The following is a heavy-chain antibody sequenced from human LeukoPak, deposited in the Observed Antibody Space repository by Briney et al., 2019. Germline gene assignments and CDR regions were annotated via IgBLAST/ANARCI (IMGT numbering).Heavy chain of an antibody. CDR1: GFTFSNYE. CDR2: ISSSGRNI. J-gene: IGHJ4*02. D-gene: IGHD5-18*01. Sequence: GGSLRLSCAASGFTFSNYEFNWVRQAPGKGLEWVSYISSSGRNIYYADSVRGRFTISRDNAKNSLYLQMNSLRAEDTAVYYCARDLVQLWSKDFWGQGTLVTVSS. V-gene: IGHV3-48*03. CDR3: ARDLVQLWSKDF.